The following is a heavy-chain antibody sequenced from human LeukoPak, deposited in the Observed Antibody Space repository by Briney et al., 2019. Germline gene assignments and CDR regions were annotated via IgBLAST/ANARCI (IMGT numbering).Heavy chain of an antibody. V-gene: IGHV3-33*06. CDR1: GFMFSDYG. J-gene: IGHJ6*03. Sequence: GRSLTLSCAASGFMFSDYGMHWVRQAPGKGLEWVAAIWYDGSNIFYADSVKGRSTTSRDNSKNALYLQMNSLRAEDTADYYCAKEGDRGEALYYYYMDVWGNGTTVTVSS. CDR3: AKEGDRGEALYYYYMDV. D-gene: IGHD3-10*01. CDR2: IWYDGSNI.